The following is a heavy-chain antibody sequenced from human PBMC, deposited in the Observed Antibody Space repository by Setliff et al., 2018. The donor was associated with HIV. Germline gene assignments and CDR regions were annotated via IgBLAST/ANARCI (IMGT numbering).Heavy chain of an antibody. D-gene: IGHD3-22*01. J-gene: IGHJ3*02. Sequence: PSETLSLTCTVSGDSISTDYWTWIRQPPGKGLEWIGYIYNSASTSYNPSLKSRVTISLDASQTRCSLTLASVTATDTAVYYRARDLRWYDSSGSHDAFDIWGQGTMVTVSS. CDR2: IYNSAST. CDR1: GDSISTDY. CDR3: ARDLRWYDSSGSHDAFDI. V-gene: IGHV4-4*08.